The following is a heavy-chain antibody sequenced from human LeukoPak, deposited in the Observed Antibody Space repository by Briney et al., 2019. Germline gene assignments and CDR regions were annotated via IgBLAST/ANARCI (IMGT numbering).Heavy chain of an antibody. V-gene: IGHV4-34*01. CDR1: GQSFTANF. J-gene: IGHJ6*03. D-gene: IGHD3-3*02. CDR3: ARGAPFLTIFGGAKSYYYYLDV. Sequence: NPSETLSLTCGVSGQSFTANFWTWIRQAPGKGLEWIGEINHSGTSNYNPSLKSRVTFSIDPSKRQFSLNMTSVTAADTAVYFCARGAPFLTIFGGAKSYYYYLDVWGTGTTVTVSS. CDR2: INHSGTS.